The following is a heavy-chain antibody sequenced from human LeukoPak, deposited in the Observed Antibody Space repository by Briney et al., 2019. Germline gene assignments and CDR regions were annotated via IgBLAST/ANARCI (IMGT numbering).Heavy chain of an antibody. CDR2: ITPNSGGT. CDR1: GYTFSDYY. J-gene: IGHJ4*02. V-gene: IGHV1-2*02. D-gene: IGHD3-10*01. CDR3: ARDTTPNYSGSGHGF. Sequence: GASVKVSCKASGYTFSDYYIHWVRQAPGQGLEWMGWITPNSGGTNYAQKFQGRVTMTRDTSISTASLELRSLRSDDTAVYYCARDTTPNYSGSGHGFWGQGTVVSVS.